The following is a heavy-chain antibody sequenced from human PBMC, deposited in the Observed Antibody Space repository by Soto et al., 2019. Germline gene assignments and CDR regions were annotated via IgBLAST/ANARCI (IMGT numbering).Heavy chain of an antibody. V-gene: IGHV3-21*06. Sequence: KPGGSLRLSCAASGFSFSNYPLHWVRRAPGKGLEWVSSISGVRDYIRYADSVKGRFAISRDNAKTSLYLQMNSLTAEDTAVYYCAREGVHNYTEYYFDYWGQGTLVTVSS. J-gene: IGHJ4*02. CDR1: GFSFSNYP. CDR3: AREGVHNYTEYYFDY. D-gene: IGHD3-10*01. CDR2: ISGVRDYI.